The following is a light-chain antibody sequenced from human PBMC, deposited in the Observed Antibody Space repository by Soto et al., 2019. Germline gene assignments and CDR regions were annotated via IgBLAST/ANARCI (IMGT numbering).Light chain of an antibody. J-gene: IGLJ1*01. CDR2: DNN. CDR1: ISNIGNNF. Sequence: QSVLTQPPSVSAAPGQTVSISCSGTISNIGNNFVSWYQQLPGTAPKLLIYDNNKRPSRIPDRFSGSKSGTSATLGITGLQAGDEADYYCGTWDSSLSAYVFGTGTKLTVL. V-gene: IGLV1-51*01. CDR3: GTWDSSLSAYV.